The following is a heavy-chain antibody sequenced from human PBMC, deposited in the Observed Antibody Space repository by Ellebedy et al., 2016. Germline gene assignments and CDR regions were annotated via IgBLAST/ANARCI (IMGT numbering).Heavy chain of an antibody. CDR1: GGSFSGYY. CDR2: INHSGST. CDR3: ARVGAKGPFDY. Sequence: SETLSLTCAVYGGSFSGYYWSWIRQPPGKGLEWIGEINHSGSTNYNPSLKGRVTISVDTSKNQFSLKLSSVTAADTAVYYCARVGAKGPFDYWGQGTLVTVSS. V-gene: IGHV4-34*01. J-gene: IGHJ4*02. D-gene: IGHD4/OR15-4a*01.